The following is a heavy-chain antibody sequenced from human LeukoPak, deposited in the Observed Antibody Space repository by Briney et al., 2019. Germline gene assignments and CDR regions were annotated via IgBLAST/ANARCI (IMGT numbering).Heavy chain of an antibody. D-gene: IGHD4-17*01. Sequence: SETLSLTCTVSGGSISSYYWSWIRQPPGKGLEWIGYIYYSGSTNYNPSLKSRVTISVDTSKNQFSLKLSSVTAADTAVYYCARDGGHDYGDYVEAFDIWGQGTMVTVSS. CDR1: GGSISSYY. V-gene: IGHV4-59*01. J-gene: IGHJ3*02. CDR2: IYYSGST. CDR3: ARDGGHDYGDYVEAFDI.